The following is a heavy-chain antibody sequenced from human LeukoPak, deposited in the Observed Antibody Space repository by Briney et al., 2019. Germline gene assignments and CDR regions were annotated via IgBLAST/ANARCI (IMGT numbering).Heavy chain of an antibody. CDR3: ARGSFWSGYLDY. D-gene: IGHD3-3*01. Sequence: PSETLSLTCAVSGYSISSGYYWGWIRPPPGKGLEWIGSIYHSGSTYYNPSLKSRVTISVDTSKNQFSLKLSSVTAADTAVYYCARGSFWSGYLDYWGQGTLVTVSS. CDR1: GYSISSGYY. J-gene: IGHJ4*02. CDR2: IYHSGST. V-gene: IGHV4-38-2*01.